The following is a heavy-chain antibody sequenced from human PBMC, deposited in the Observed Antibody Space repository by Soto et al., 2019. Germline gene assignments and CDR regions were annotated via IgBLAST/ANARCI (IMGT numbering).Heavy chain of an antibody. D-gene: IGHD4-17*01. J-gene: IGHJ4*02. Sequence: SETLSLTCTVSGGSVSSGSYYWSWIRQPPGKGLEWIGYIYYSGSTNYNPSLKSRVTISVDTSKNQFSLKLSSVTAADTAVYYCARGTTVTEYFDPWGLGTLVTVSS. CDR1: GGSVSSGSYY. V-gene: IGHV4-61*01. CDR2: IYYSGST. CDR3: ARGTTVTEYFDP.